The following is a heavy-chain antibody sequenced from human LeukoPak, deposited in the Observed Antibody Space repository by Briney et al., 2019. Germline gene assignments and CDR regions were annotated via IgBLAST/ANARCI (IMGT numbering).Heavy chain of an antibody. D-gene: IGHD6-19*01. J-gene: IGHJ4*02. CDR2: IHYSGST. CDR1: GGSISSYY. CDR3: ARLYSSGWYYFDY. Sequence: PSETLSLTCTVSGGSISSYYWSWIRQPPGKGLEWIGYIHYSGSTNYNPSLKSRVTISVDTSKNQFSLKLSSVTAADTAVYYCARLYSSGWYYFDYWGQGTLVTVSS. V-gene: IGHV4-59*08.